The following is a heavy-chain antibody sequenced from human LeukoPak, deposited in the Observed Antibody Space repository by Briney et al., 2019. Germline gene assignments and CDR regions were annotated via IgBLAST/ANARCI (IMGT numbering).Heavy chain of an antibody. CDR1: GYTFTGYY. Sequence: GASVKVSCKASGYTFTGYYMHWVRQAPGQGLEWMGWINPNSGGTNYVQKFQGRVTMTRDMSISTAYMELSRLRSDDTAVYYCARARGIAVAGTDFDYWGQGTLVTVSS. CDR2: INPNSGGT. V-gene: IGHV1-2*02. D-gene: IGHD6-19*01. J-gene: IGHJ4*02. CDR3: ARARGIAVAGTDFDY.